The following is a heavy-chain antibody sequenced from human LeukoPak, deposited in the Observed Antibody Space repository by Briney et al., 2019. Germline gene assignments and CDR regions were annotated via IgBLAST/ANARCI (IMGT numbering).Heavy chain of an antibody. CDR1: GYSFSYYA. Sequence: ASVKVSCKASGYSFSYYAIQWVRQTPGPRLEWMGWINAGNGKTKYSQNFQGRGTITRDRSASTAYMELSSLRSEDTSIYYCARGRWTATETTYYLDYWGQGTLVTVSS. CDR2: INAGNGKT. V-gene: IGHV1-3*01. J-gene: IGHJ4*02. D-gene: IGHD4-17*01. CDR3: ARGRWTATETTYYLDY.